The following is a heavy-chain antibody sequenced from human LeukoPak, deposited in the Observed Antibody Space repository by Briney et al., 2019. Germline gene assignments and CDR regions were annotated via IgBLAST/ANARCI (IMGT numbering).Heavy chain of an antibody. CDR1: GFTFSSYW. V-gene: IGHV3-74*01. CDR3: ARVRSGSSAGNYGMDV. Sequence: GGSLRLSCAAFGFTFSSYWMHWVRQAPGKGLVWVSRINSDGSSTSYADSVKGRFTISRDSAKNTLYLQMNSLRAEDTAVYYCARVRSGSSAGNYGMDVWGQGTTVTVSS. CDR2: INSDGSST. J-gene: IGHJ6*02. D-gene: IGHD1-26*01.